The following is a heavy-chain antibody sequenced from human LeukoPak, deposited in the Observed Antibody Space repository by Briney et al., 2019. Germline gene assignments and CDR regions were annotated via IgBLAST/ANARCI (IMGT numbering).Heavy chain of an antibody. D-gene: IGHD3-10*01. CDR2: IRYDGSNK. J-gene: IGHJ6*03. V-gene: IGHV3-30*02. Sequence: PGGSLRLSCAASGFTFSSYGMHWVRQAPGKGLEWVAFIRYDGSNKYYADSVKGRFTISRDNSKNTLYLQMNSLRAEDTAVYYCAKDSYYGSGSYRLWDYYYYYMDVWGKGTTVTISS. CDR1: GFTFSSYG. CDR3: AKDSYYGSGSYRLWDYYYYYMDV.